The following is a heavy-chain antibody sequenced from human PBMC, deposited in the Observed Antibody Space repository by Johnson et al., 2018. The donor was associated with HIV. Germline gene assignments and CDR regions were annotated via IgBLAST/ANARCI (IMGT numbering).Heavy chain of an antibody. D-gene: IGHD3-16*01. CDR1: GLTFNNAW. CDR2: IKSETDGGTT. CDR3: TTDLIVVIPIGAFDV. V-gene: IGHV3-15*01. Sequence: VQLVESGGGLVKPGGSLRLSCAASGLTFNNAWMSWVRQAPGKGLEWVGRIKSETDGGTTDYAAPVTDRFNISRDDSKDTLYRQRNSLKTEDTAVYYCTTDLIVVIPIGAFDVWGQGTTVTV. J-gene: IGHJ3*01.